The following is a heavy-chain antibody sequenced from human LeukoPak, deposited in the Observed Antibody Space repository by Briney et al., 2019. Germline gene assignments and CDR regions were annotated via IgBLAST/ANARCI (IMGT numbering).Heavy chain of an antibody. CDR2: INPNSGGT. CDR1: GYTFTGYY. D-gene: IGHD2-2*01. CDR3: ARDRGYCSSTSCYDNWFDP. Sequence: GASVKVSCKASGYTFTGYYMHWVRQAPGQGLEWMGRINPNSGGTNYAQKFQGRVTMTRDTSTSTVYMELSSLRSEDTAVYYCARDRGYCSSTSCYDNWFDPWGQGTLVTVSS. V-gene: IGHV1-2*06. J-gene: IGHJ5*02.